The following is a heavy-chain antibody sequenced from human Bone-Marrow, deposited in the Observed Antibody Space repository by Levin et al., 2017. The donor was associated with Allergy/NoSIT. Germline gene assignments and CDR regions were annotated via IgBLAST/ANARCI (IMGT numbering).Heavy chain of an antibody. V-gene: IGHV3-30-3*01. CDR1: GFTFSSYA. Sequence: GESLKISCAASGFTFSSYAMHWVRQAPGKGLEWVAVISYDGSNKYYADSVKGRFTISRDNSKNTLYLQMNSLRAEDTAVYYCARDSVVVVAAPYYGMDVWGQGTTVTVSS. D-gene: IGHD2-15*01. J-gene: IGHJ6*02. CDR3: ARDSVVVVAAPYYGMDV. CDR2: ISYDGSNK.